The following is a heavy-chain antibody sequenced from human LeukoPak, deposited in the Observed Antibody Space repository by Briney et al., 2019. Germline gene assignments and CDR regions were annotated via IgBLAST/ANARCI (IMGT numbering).Heavy chain of an antibody. Sequence: SVKVSCKASGGTFSSYAISWVRQAPGQGLEWMGGIIPIFGTANYAQKFQGRVTITTDESTSTAYMALSSLRYEDTAVYYCARNGKGSGYTLDYWGQGTLVTVSS. J-gene: IGHJ4*02. D-gene: IGHD3-22*01. CDR3: ARNGKGSGYTLDY. CDR1: GGTFSSYA. V-gene: IGHV1-69*05. CDR2: IIPIFGTA.